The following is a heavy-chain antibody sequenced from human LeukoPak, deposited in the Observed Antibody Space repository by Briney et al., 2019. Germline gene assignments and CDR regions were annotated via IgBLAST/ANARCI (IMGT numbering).Heavy chain of an antibody. CDR3: ARPYCNGGSCHAYFDY. Sequence: ASVKVSCKASGYTFTVYYMHWVRQAPGQGREWMGWMNPYSGGTNYAQKFQGRVTMTRDTSISTAYMELRRLSSDDTAIYYCARPYCNGGSCHAYFDYWGQGTLVSVSS. J-gene: IGHJ4*02. D-gene: IGHD2-15*01. V-gene: IGHV1-2*02. CDR2: MNPYSGGT. CDR1: GYTFTVYY.